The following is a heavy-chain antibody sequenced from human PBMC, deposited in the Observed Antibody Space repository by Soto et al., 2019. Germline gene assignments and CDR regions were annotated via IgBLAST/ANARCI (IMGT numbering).Heavy chain of an antibody. D-gene: IGHD3-10*01. J-gene: IGHJ5*02. Sequence: LILSRGGSGFRLRGFTMNWFRQAPWKGLECVSTISSNSACIYYTDALRGRFTISRDNAKNSLHLQMNSLRAEDTAVYYCTRDASRDSTARGWFDPWGPGTLVTVSS. CDR3: TRDASRDSTARGWFDP. CDR1: GFRLRGFT. V-gene: IGHV3-21*01. CDR2: ISSNSACI.